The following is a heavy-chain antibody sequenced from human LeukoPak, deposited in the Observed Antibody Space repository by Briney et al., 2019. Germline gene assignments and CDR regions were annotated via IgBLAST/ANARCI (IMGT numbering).Heavy chain of an antibody. CDR3: AWYNWNEGWFDP. Sequence: PSETLSLTCAVYGGSFSGYYWSWIRQPPGKGLEWIGEINHSGSTNYNPSLKSRVTISVDTSKNQFSLKLSFVTAADTAVYYCAWYNWNEGWFDPWGQGTLVTVSS. D-gene: IGHD1-20*01. CDR1: GGSFSGYY. CDR2: INHSGST. V-gene: IGHV4-34*01. J-gene: IGHJ5*02.